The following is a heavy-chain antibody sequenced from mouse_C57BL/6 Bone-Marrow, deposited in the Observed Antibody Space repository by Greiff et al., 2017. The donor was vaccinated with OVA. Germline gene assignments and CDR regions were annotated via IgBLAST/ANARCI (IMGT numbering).Heavy chain of an antibody. CDR3: ARSMDCDWYFEV. J-gene: IGHJ1*03. Sequence: EVQLQQSGPVLVKPGASVKMSCKASGYTFTDYYMNWVKQSHGKSLEWIGVINPYNGGTSYNQKFKGKATLTVDTSSSPAYMELDSLTSDGSAFYDCARSMDCDWYFEVWGTGTTVTVSS. D-gene: IGHD2-3*01. V-gene: IGHV1-19*01. CDR2: INPYNGGT. CDR1: GYTFTDYY.